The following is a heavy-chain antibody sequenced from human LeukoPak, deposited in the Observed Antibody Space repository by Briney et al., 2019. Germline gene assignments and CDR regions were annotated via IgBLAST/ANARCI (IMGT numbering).Heavy chain of an antibody. V-gene: IGHV4-34*01. D-gene: IGHD3-3*01. J-gene: IGHJ6*02. CDR1: GGSFSGYY. CDR2: INHSGST. Sequence: SETLSLTCAVYGGSFSGYYWSWIRQPPGKGLEWIGEINHSGSTNYNPSLKSRVTISVDTSKNQFSLKLSSVTAADTAVYYCARGGEWFGDYGMDVWGQGTTVTVSS. CDR3: ARGGEWFGDYGMDV.